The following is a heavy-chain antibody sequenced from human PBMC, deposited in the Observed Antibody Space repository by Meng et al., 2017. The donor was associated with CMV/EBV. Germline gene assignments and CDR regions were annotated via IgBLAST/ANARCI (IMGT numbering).Heavy chain of an antibody. J-gene: IGHJ6*02. V-gene: IGHV1-46*01. CDR1: GGTFSSYA. Sequence: ASVKVSCKASGGTFSSYAISWVRQAPGQGLEWMGIINPSGGSTSYAQKFQGRVTMIRDTSTSTVYMELSSLRSEDTAVYYCASQTTGYYGMDVWGQGTTVTVSS. D-gene: IGHD4-17*01. CDR2: INPSGGST. CDR3: ASQTTGYYGMDV.